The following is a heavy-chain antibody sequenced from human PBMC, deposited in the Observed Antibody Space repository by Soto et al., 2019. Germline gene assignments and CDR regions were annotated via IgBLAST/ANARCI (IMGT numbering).Heavy chain of an antibody. D-gene: IGHD2-15*01. Sequence: GGSLRLSCAASGFTFSSYAMHWVRQAPGKGLEWVAVISYDGSNKYYADSVKGRFTISRDNSKNTLYLQMNSLGAEDTAVYYCARDLKAPLLKSWFDPWGQGTLVTVSS. CDR3: ARDLKAPLLKSWFDP. V-gene: IGHV3-30-3*01. J-gene: IGHJ5*02. CDR2: ISYDGSNK. CDR1: GFTFSSYA.